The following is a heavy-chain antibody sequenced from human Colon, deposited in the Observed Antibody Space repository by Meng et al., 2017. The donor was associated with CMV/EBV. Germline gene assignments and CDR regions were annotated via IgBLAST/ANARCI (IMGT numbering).Heavy chain of an antibody. CDR1: GFNFSSYE. J-gene: IGHJ5*02. Sequence: GGSLRLSCAASGFNFSSYEINWLRQSPGKGLEWLSHIDTSNRLYYADSVKGRFTISRNNAKNSAYLQMNYLRADDTGVYYCAREGVGPPGWFDPWGQGTLVTVSS. CDR2: IDTSNRL. CDR3: AREGVGPPGWFDP. V-gene: IGHV3-48*03. D-gene: IGHD1-14*01.